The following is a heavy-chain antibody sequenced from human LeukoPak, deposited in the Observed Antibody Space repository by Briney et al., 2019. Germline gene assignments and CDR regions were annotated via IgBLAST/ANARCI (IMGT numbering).Heavy chain of an antibody. Sequence: HPGGPLRLSCAASGFTFSRFWMAWFRQAPGMGPEWLANINQDGSGKQSADSVKGRFTISRDNTKNSVYLQMNSLRAEDTAVYYCAREDDVNSNDYWGQGSPVTVSS. CDR2: INQDGSGK. CDR1: GFTFSRFW. V-gene: IGHV3-7*01. J-gene: IGHJ4*02. D-gene: IGHD4-23*01. CDR3: AREDDVNSNDY.